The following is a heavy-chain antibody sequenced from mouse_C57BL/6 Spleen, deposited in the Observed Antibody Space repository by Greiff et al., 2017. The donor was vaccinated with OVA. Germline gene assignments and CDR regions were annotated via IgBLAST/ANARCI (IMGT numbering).Heavy chain of an antibody. CDR2: IYPGDGDT. Sequence: VQLQQSGPELVKPGASVKISCKASGYAFSSSWMNWVKQRPGKGLEWIGRIYPGDGDTNYNGKFKGKATLTAATSSSTAYMQLSSLTSEDSAVDVCAYYYGSSLGYFDVWGTGTTVTVSS. CDR3: AYYYGSSLGYFDV. D-gene: IGHD1-1*01. CDR1: GYAFSSSW. J-gene: IGHJ1*03. V-gene: IGHV1-82*01.